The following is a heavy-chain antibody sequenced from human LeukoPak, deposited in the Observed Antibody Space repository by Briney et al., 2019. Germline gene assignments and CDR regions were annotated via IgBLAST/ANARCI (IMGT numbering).Heavy chain of an antibody. CDR3: AKSPMRTVTTNYFDY. CDR1: GFTFRIYA. J-gene: IGHJ4*02. V-gene: IGHV3-23*01. Sequence: GGSLRLSCAASGFTFRIYAMNWVRQAPGKALEWVSALSGTGSDIHYADSVKGRFTITRDNSENTLYLQMNSLRAEDTAVYYCAKSPMRTVTTNYFDYWGPGTLITVSS. CDR2: LSGTGSDI. D-gene: IGHD4-17*01.